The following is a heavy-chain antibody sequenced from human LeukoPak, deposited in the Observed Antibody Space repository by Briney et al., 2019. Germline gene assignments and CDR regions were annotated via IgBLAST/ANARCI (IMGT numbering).Heavy chain of an antibody. Sequence: GGSLRLSCAASGFTFDDYAMHWVRQAPGKGLEWVSGISWNSGSIGYADSVKGRFTISRDNAKNSLYLQMNSLRAEGTALYYCAKDGDRNGMDVWGQGTTVTVSS. CDR3: AKDGDRNGMDV. V-gene: IGHV3-9*01. CDR2: ISWNSGSI. D-gene: IGHD3-10*01. J-gene: IGHJ6*02. CDR1: GFTFDDYA.